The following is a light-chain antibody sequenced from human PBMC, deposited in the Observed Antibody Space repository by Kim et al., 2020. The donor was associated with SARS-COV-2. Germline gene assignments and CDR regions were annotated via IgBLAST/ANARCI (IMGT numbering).Light chain of an antibody. CDR1: SSDVGTYDY. CDR2: DVS. Sequence: QSITIPCPGTSSDVGTYDYVSWYQQYPGKAPKLIIYDVSKRPSGVSNRFSGSKSGNTASLTISGLQAEDEADYHCSSYTSTTSNWVFGGGTQLTVL. J-gene: IGLJ3*02. V-gene: IGLV2-14*03. CDR3: SSYTSTTSNWV.